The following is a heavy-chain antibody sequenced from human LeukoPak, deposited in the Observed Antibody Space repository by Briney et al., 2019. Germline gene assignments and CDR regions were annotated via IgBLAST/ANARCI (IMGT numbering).Heavy chain of an antibody. V-gene: IGHV1-8*02. D-gene: IGHD6-19*01. J-gene: IGHJ3*02. CDR2: VNPNNGNT. CDR3: VRESTIEVAGSDAFDI. Sequence: ASVKVSCKASGYIFPNYDINWVRQATGQGLEWMGWVNPNNGNTGFAQKFQGRVTMSRDTSISTAYMELRSLRSEDTAVYYCVRESTIEVAGSDAFDIWGQGTKSSSLQ. CDR1: GYIFPNYD.